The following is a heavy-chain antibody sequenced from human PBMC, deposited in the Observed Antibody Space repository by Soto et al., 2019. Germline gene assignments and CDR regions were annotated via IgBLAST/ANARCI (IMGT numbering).Heavy chain of an antibody. CDR3: ARFKDYGDYWFDP. J-gene: IGHJ5*02. D-gene: IGHD4-17*01. V-gene: IGHV4-34*01. Sequence: SETLSLTCAVYGGSFSGYYWSWIRQPPGKGLEWIGEINHSGSTNYNPSLKSRVTISVDTSKNQFSLKLSSVTAADTAVYYCARFKDYGDYWFDPWGQGTLVTVSS. CDR1: GGSFSGYY. CDR2: INHSGST.